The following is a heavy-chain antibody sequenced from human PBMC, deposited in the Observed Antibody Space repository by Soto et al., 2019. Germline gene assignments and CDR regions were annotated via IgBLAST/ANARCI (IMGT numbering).Heavy chain of an antibody. D-gene: IGHD1-26*01. V-gene: IGHV3-23*01. Sequence: EVQLLESGGGLVQPGGSLRLSCAASGFTFSSYAMRWVRQAPVKGLEWVSALSGSGGSTYYADSVKGRCTISRDNSKNTLYLQMNSLRAEDTAVYYCARRGSGSYYDYWGQGTLVTVSS. CDR3: ARRGSGSYYDY. J-gene: IGHJ4*02. CDR1: GFTFSSYA. CDR2: LSGSGGST.